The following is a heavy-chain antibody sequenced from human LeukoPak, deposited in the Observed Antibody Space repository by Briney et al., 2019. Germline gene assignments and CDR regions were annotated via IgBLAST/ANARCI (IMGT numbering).Heavy chain of an antibody. J-gene: IGHJ6*03. D-gene: IGHD2-2*01. V-gene: IGHV4-38-2*02. Sequence: SSETLSLTCTVSGYSISSGYYWGWIRQPPGKGLEWIGSIYHSGSTYYNPSLKSRVTISVDTSKNQFSLKLSSLTAADTAVYYCARDWPPRYCRSTSCYDYYYYMDVWGKGTTVTVSS. CDR2: IYHSGST. CDR3: ARDWPPRYCRSTSCYDYYYYMDV. CDR1: GYSISSGYY.